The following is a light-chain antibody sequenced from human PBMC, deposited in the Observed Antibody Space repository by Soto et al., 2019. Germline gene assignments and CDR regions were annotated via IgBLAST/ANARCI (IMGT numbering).Light chain of an antibody. CDR1: SSDVGTYNR. CDR3: SSYTSSSTDV. Sequence: QSVLTQPPSVSGSPGQSVIISCTGTSSDVGTYNRVSWYQQPPGTAPKLMIFEVNNRPAGVPDRFSGSKSGNTASLTISGLQAEDEAVYYCSSYTSSSTDVFGTGTKLTVL. V-gene: IGLV2-18*02. J-gene: IGLJ1*01. CDR2: EVN.